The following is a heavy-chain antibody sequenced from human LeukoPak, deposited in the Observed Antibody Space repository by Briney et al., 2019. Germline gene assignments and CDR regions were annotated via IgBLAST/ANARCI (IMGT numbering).Heavy chain of an antibody. J-gene: IGHJ6*02. CDR3: ARPKRDDVGNSFYYYGMDV. Sequence: PSQTLSLTCTVSGGSMSPYYWNWIRQPPGKGLEWIGYIYYSGSTNYNPSLKSRVTISVDTSKNQLSLKLSSVIAADTAVYYCARPKRDDVGNSFYYYGMDVWGQGTTVTVSS. CDR2: IYYSGST. CDR1: GGSMSPYY. V-gene: IGHV4-59*01. D-gene: IGHD4-23*01.